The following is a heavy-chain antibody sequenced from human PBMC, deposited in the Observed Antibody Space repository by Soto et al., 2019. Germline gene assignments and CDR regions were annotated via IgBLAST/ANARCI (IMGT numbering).Heavy chain of an antibody. CDR3: ISASHHTRGDY. D-gene: IGHD1-26*01. Sequence: GGSLRLSCAASGFSFSDYYMSWIRQAPGKGLEWVSYISSSGSTIYYADSVKGRFTISRDNAKNSLYLQMNSLRAEDTAVYFCISASHHTRGDYWGQGILVTVSS. CDR1: GFSFSDYY. CDR2: ISSSGSTI. V-gene: IGHV3-11*01. J-gene: IGHJ4*02.